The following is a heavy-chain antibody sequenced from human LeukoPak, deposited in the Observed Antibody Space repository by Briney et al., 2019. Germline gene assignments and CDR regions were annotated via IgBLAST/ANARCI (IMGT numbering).Heavy chain of an antibody. D-gene: IGHD4-11*01. CDR2: ISSSSSTI. J-gene: IGHJ5*02. Sequence: GGSLRLSCAASGFTFSSYSMNWVRQAPGKGLEWVSYISSSSSTIYYADSVKGRFTISRDNAKNSLYLQMNSLRAEDTAVYYCAREGPTTVTYLEVRWFDPCGQGTLVTVSS. CDR3: AREGPTTVTYLEVRWFDP. CDR1: GFTFSSYS. V-gene: IGHV3-48*04.